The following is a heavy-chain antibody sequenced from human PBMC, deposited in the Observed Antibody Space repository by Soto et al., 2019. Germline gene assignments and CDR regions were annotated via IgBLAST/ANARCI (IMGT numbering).Heavy chain of an antibody. V-gene: IGHV4-59*08. D-gene: IGHD3-16*01. J-gene: IGHJ6*02. CDR1: GGSISSYY. CDR2: IYYSGST. CDR3: ARHPGGSYYYGMDV. Sequence: SETLSLTCTVSGGSISSYYWSWIRQPPGKGLEWIGYIYYSGSTNYNPSLKSRVTISVDTSKNRFSLKLSSVTAADTAVYYCARHPGGSYYYGMDVWGQGTTVTVSS.